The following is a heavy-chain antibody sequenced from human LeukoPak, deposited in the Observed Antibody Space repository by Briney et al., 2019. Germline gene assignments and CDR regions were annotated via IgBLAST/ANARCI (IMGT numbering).Heavy chain of an antibody. CDR2: IYYSGTT. Sequence: SETLSLTCTVSGGSIISSTYHWGWIRQPPGKGLEWIGSIYYSGTTYYNPSLKSRVTISVDTSRNQFSLKLSSVTAADTAVFHCARHSRGYYDSTGYYYGSHAFDIWGQGTMVTVSS. CDR3: ARHSRGYYDSTGYYYGSHAFDI. J-gene: IGHJ3*02. D-gene: IGHD3-22*01. V-gene: IGHV4-39*01. CDR1: GGSIISSTYH.